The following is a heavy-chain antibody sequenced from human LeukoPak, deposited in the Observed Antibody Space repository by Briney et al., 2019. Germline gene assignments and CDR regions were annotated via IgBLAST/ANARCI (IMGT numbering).Heavy chain of an antibody. D-gene: IGHD3-10*01. CDR2: IYYSGST. V-gene: IGHV4-61*01. CDR1: GGSVSSGSYY. J-gene: IGHJ5*02. CDR3: ARSSITMVRGVTENWFDP. Sequence: SETLSLTCTVSGGSVSSGSYYWSWIREPLGKGLEWIGYIYYSGSTNCNPSLKSRVTISVDTSKNQFSLKLSSVTAADTAVYYCARSSITMVRGVTENWFDPWGQGTLVTVSS.